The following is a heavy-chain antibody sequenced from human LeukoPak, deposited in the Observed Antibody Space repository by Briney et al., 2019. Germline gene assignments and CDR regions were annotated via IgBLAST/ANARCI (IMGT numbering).Heavy chain of an antibody. J-gene: IGHJ6*03. CDR2: ISGSGGST. CDR3: AKHPLTSSNYYMDV. V-gene: IGHV3-23*01. Sequence: GGSLRLSCAASGFTFSIYVMSWVRQAPGKGLEWVSGISGSGGSTYYADSVKGRFTVSRDNSKNTLYLQMSSLRAEDTAVYFCAKHPLTSSNYYMDVWGKGTAVTVSS. CDR1: GFTFSIYV. D-gene: IGHD3-9*01.